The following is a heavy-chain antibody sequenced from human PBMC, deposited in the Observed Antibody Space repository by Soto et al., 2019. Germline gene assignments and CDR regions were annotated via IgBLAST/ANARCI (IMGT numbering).Heavy chain of an antibody. Sequence: GGSLRLSCAASGFTFSSYAMSWVRQAPGKGLEWVSAISGSGGSTYYADSVKGRFTISRDNSKNTLYPQMNSLRAEDTAVYYCAKDLGRGKKQWLVFDVFDYWGQGTLVTV. CDR1: GFTFSSYA. V-gene: IGHV3-23*01. D-gene: IGHD6-19*01. CDR2: ISGSGGST. CDR3: AKDLGRGKKQWLVFDVFDY. J-gene: IGHJ4*02.